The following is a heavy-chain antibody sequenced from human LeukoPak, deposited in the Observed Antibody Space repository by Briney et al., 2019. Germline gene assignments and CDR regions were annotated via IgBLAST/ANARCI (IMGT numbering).Heavy chain of an antibody. J-gene: IGHJ3*02. CDR1: GYTFTSYG. V-gene: IGHV1-18*01. Sequence: ASVKVSCKASGYTFTSYGISWVRQAPGQGLEWMGWISAYNGNTNYAQKLQGRVTMTTDTPTSTAYMELRSLRSDDTAVYYCARERDSSSWPDAFDIWGQGTMVTVSS. D-gene: IGHD6-13*01. CDR2: ISAYNGNT. CDR3: ARERDSSSWPDAFDI.